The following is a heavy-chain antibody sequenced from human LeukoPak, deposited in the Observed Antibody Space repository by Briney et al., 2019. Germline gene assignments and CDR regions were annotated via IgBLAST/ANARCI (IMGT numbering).Heavy chain of an antibody. V-gene: IGHV4-38-2*01. Sequence: PSGTLSLTCAVSGYSISSGYYWGWIRQPPGKGLEWIGSIYHSGSTYYNPSLKSRVTISVDTSKNQFSLKLSSVTAADTAVYYCARPVRFGESNWFDPWGQGTLVTVSS. CDR3: ARPVRFGESNWFDP. J-gene: IGHJ5*02. CDR1: GYSISSGYY. CDR2: IYHSGST. D-gene: IGHD3-10*01.